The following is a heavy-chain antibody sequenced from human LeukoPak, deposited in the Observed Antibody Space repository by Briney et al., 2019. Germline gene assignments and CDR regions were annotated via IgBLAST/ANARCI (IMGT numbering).Heavy chain of an antibody. CDR1: GGTFSSYA. D-gene: IGHD3-3*01. CDR2: IIPIFGTA. CDR3: ASNLPKHDFWSSRPFDY. Sequence: ASVKVSCKASGGTFSSYAISWVRQAPGQGLEWMGRIIPIFGTANYAQKFQGRVTITADESTSTAYMELSSLRSEDTAVYYCASNLPKHDFWSSRPFDYWGQGTLVTVSS. V-gene: IGHV1-69*15. J-gene: IGHJ4*02.